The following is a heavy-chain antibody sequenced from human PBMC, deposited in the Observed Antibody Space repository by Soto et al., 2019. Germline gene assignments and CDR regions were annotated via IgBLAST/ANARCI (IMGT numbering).Heavy chain of an antibody. Sequence: SVKVSCKASGGTFSSYTISWVRQAPGQGLEWMGRIIPILGIANYAQKFQGRVTITADKSTSTAYMELSSLRSEDTAVYYCARVRYNWNDGFDYWGQGTLVTVS. CDR1: GGTFSSYT. CDR2: IIPILGIA. J-gene: IGHJ4*02. CDR3: ARVRYNWNDGFDY. D-gene: IGHD1-1*01. V-gene: IGHV1-69*02.